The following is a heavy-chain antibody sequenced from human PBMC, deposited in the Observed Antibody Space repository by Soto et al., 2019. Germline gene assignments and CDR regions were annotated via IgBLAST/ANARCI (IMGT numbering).Heavy chain of an antibody. V-gene: IGHV4-31*01. CDR2: IYYSGIT. CDR3: ARVPRSYYGSETNWFDP. CDR1: GASISTGGYY. J-gene: IGHJ5*02. D-gene: IGHD3-10*01. Sequence: QVQLQESGPGLVKPSQTLSLTCTVSGASISTGGYYWSWIRQHPGEGLEWIGYIYYSGITYYNPSLKMQVTTSVDTTDNQFALILTSVTAADTAMYYCARVPRSYYGSETNWFDPWGQGTLVTVSS.